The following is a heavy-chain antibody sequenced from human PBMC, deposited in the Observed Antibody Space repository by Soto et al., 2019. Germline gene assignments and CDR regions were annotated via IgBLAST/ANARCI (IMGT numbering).Heavy chain of an antibody. CDR3: ARFYYDSSGYLPSPYYYYYGMDV. Sequence: VASVKVSCKASGGTFSSYAISWVRQAPGQGLEWMGGIIPIFGTANYAQKFQGRVTITADESTSTAYMELNSLRAEDTAVYYCARFYYDSSGYLPSPYYYYYGMDVWGQGTTVTVSS. CDR2: IIPIFGTA. CDR1: GGTFSSYA. J-gene: IGHJ6*02. D-gene: IGHD3-22*01. V-gene: IGHV1-69*13.